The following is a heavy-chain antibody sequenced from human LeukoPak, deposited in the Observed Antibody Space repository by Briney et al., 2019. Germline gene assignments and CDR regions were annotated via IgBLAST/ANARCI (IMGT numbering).Heavy chain of an antibody. V-gene: IGHV3-23*01. CDR3: AAPGVPAATYYFDY. CDR1: GFTFSHYA. CDR2: ISKDGGDS. D-gene: IGHD2-2*01. Sequence: ARGSLRLSCAASGFTFSHYAMSWVRQAPGKGPEWVSAISKDGGDSYYADPVKGRFAISRDNSKNTVYLQMNSLRAEDTAVYYCAAPGVPAATYYFDYWGQGTLVTVSS. J-gene: IGHJ4*02.